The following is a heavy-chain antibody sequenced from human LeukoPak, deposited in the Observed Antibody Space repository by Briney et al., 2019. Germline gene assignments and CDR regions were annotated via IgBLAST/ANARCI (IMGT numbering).Heavy chain of an antibody. Sequence: PGGSLRLSCAASGFTFDDHVMSWVRQAPGKGLEWVSGVNWDGESTGYADSVKGRFTISRDNAKKSLYLQMNSLRAEDTAVYYCARGGYSYGYSGAYWGQGTLVTVSS. CDR2: VNWDGEST. J-gene: IGHJ4*02. CDR1: GFTFDDHV. D-gene: IGHD5-18*01. V-gene: IGHV3-20*04. CDR3: ARGGYSYGYSGAY.